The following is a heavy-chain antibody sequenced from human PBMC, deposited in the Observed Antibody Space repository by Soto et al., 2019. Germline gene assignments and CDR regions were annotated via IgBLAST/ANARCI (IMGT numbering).Heavy chain of an antibody. Sequence: PGGSLRLSCAASGFAFSSEWMHWVRQAPGKGLVWVSRIDPYDTGITYADSVKGRFTISRDNAKNTLYLQMNSLRAEDTAVYYCTSDTFGARDSWGQRTLVTVSS. CDR2: IDPYDTGI. CDR1: GFAFSSEW. D-gene: IGHD3-10*01. CDR3: TSDTFGARDS. V-gene: IGHV3-74*01. J-gene: IGHJ4*02.